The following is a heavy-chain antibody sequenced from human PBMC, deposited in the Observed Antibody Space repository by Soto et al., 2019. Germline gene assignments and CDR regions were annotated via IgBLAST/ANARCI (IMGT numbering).Heavy chain of an antibody. CDR3: ARITLYYDFWSGYPLEYYGMDV. Sequence: SGPTLVTPTKALTLTCPVSGFSLSNARMGVSWIRQPPGKALEWLAHIFSNDEKSYSTSLKSRLTISKDTSKSQVVLTMTNMDPVDTATYYCARITLYYDFWSGYPLEYYGMDVWGQGTTVTVSS. CDR2: IFSNDEK. J-gene: IGHJ6*02. D-gene: IGHD3-3*01. CDR1: GFSLSNARMG. V-gene: IGHV2-26*01.